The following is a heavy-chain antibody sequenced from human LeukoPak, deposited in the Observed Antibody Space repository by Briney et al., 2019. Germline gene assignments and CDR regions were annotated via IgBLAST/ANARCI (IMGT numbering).Heavy chain of an antibody. CDR1: GFAFGKFA. J-gene: IGHJ3*02. V-gene: IGHV3-23*01. Sequence: GGSLRLSCAASGFAFGKFAMSWVRQAPGKGLEWVSAISGSGGSTYYADSVKGRFTISRDNSKNTLYLQMNSLRAEDTAVYYCAKDLVSYCSNTSCYTRVAFDIWGQGTMVTVSS. D-gene: IGHD2-2*02. CDR2: ISGSGGST. CDR3: AKDLVSYCSNTSCYTRVAFDI.